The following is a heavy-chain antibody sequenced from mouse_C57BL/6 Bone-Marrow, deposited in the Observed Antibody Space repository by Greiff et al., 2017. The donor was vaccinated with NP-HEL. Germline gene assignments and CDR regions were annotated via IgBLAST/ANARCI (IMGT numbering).Heavy chain of an antibody. CDR1: GYTFTSYG. Sequence: VKLQESGAELARPGAPVKLSCKASGYTFTSYGISWVKQRTGQGLEWIGEIYPRSGNTYYNEKFKGKATLTADKSSSTAYMQLSSLTSEDSAVYHCARYCDAMDYWGQGTSVTVSS. V-gene: IGHV1-81*01. CDR3: ARYCDAMDY. CDR2: IYPRSGNT. J-gene: IGHJ4*01.